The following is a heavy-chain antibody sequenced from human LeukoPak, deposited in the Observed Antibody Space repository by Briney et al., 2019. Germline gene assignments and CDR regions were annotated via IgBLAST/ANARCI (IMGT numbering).Heavy chain of an antibody. CDR2: IYYSGST. D-gene: IGHD6-19*01. Sequence: SETLSLTCTVSGGSISSSSYYWGWIRQPPGKGLEWIGSIYYSGSTYYNPSLKSRVTISVDTSKNQFSLKLSSVTAADTAVYYCARDYDTGYSSGWYLPVLFDYWGQGALVTVSS. CDR1: GGSISSSSYY. J-gene: IGHJ4*02. CDR3: ARDYDTGYSSGWYLPVLFDY. V-gene: IGHV4-39*07.